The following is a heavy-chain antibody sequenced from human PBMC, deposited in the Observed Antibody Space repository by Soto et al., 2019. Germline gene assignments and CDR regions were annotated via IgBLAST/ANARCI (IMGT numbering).Heavy chain of an antibody. CDR1: GYTFTSYG. CDR2: ISAYNGNT. CDR3: ARVYCSSTSCYAFDI. V-gene: IGHV1-18*01. Sequence: ASVKVSCKASGYTFTSYGISWVRHAPGQGLEWMGWISAYNGNTNYAQKLQGRVTMTTDTSTSTAYMELRSLRSDDTAVYYCARVYCSSTSCYAFDIWGQGTMVTVSS. J-gene: IGHJ3*02. D-gene: IGHD2-2*01.